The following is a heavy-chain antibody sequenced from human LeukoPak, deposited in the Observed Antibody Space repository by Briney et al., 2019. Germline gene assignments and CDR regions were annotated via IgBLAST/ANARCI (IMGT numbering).Heavy chain of an antibody. J-gene: IGHJ4*02. V-gene: IGHV1-69*04. Sequence: GASVKVSCKASGGTFSSYAISWVRQAPGQGLEWMGRIIPILGIANYAQKFQGRVTITADKSTSTAYMELSSLRSDDAAVYYCARDLTITYDFWSGYYSYWGQGTLVTVSS. CDR3: ARDLTITYDFWSGYYSY. CDR1: GGTFSSYA. D-gene: IGHD3-3*01. CDR2: IIPILGIA.